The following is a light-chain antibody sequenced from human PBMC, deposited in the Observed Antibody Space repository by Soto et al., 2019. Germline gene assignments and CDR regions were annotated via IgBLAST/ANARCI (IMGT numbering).Light chain of an antibody. Sequence: DIVMTQSPAPLSVSPGGRATLSCTASQSISETLAWYQQKHGQAPRLIIYGASPRAPGFPARFIGSRSGTDCTLTISSLQSEDVPVYYCQQYNNWPWTLGQGTKVDIK. V-gene: IGKV3-15*01. J-gene: IGKJ1*01. CDR3: QQYNNWPWT. CDR2: GAS. CDR1: QSISET.